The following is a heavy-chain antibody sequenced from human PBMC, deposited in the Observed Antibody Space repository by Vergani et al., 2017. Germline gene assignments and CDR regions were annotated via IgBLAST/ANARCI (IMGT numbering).Heavy chain of an antibody. CDR1: GFTFTAHG. CDR3: AELYGDDGFSPF. CDR2: ISGQNFRT. V-gene: IGHV3-23*01. J-gene: IGHJ4*02. D-gene: IGHD2-21*01. Sequence: EVQLLESGGGSAQPGESLRLPCVASGFTFTAHGLNWVRQAPGKGREWVSGISGQNFRTHYADSVKGRFTISRDDYQNTVYLQINSLRAEDTAFYYCAELYGDDGFSPFWGQGTLVTVS.